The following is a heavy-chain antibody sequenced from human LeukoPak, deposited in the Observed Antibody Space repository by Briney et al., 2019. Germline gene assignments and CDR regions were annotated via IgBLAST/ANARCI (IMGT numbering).Heavy chain of an antibody. CDR3: ARFSIRGFDY. CDR2: ISSSSSTI. J-gene: IGHJ4*02. Sequence: GGSLRLSCAASGFTFSSYSMNWVRQAPGKGLEWVSYISSSSSTIYYADSVKGRFTISRDNAKNSLYLQVNSLGDEDTAVYYCARFSIRGFDYWGQGTLVTVSS. CDR1: GFTFSSYS. V-gene: IGHV3-48*02. D-gene: IGHD3-9*01.